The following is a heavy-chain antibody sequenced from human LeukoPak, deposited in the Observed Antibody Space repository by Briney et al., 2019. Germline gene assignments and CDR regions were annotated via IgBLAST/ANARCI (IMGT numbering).Heavy chain of an antibody. D-gene: IGHD6-6*01. CDR2: IYYSGST. CDR1: GGSISSSSYY. Sequence: SETLSLTCIVSGGSISSSSYYWGWIRQPPGKGLEWIGSIYYSGSTYYNPSLKSRVTISVDTSKNQFSLKLSSVTAADTAVYYCARETLHSAVAARPRYFDYWGQGTLVTVSS. V-gene: IGHV4-39*07. CDR3: ARETLHSAVAARPRYFDY. J-gene: IGHJ4*02.